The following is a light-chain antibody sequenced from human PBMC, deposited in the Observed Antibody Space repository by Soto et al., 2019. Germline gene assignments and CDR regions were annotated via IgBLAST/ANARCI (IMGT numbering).Light chain of an antibody. CDR3: QQYDSSPLT. J-gene: IGKJ4*01. V-gene: IGKV3-20*01. CDR1: QSVSSSY. CDR2: GAS. Sequence: EIVLTQSPGTLSLSPGERATLSCRASQSVSSSYLAWYQQKPGQAPRLLIYGASSRATGIPDRFSGSGSGTDFTLTISRLEPEDLGVYCCQQYDSSPLTFGGGTQVEIK.